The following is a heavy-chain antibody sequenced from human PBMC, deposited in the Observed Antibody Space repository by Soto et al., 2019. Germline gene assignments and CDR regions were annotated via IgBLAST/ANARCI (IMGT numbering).Heavy chain of an antibody. CDR2: LPERGSSP. CDR1: GFTFSSYA. CDR3: PKTTSGSHGPTSGMAS. D-gene: IGHD5-18*01. J-gene: IGHJ3*01. V-gene: IGHV3-23*01. Sequence: VGALRLSCSASGFTFSSYAMSGVRQAPGKGLEWVSALPERGSSPYYADSVKGRFTMSRDNSNSSLDVEMNSLRGEDSAVYSCPKTTSGSHGPTSGMASWGQGTRATAS.